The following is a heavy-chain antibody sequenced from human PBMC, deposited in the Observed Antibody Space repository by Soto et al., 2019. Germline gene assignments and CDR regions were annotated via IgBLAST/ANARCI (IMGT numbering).Heavy chain of an antibody. CDR1: GGSISGGVGGLYY. Sequence: QLQLRESGPGLVKPSETLSLTCTVSGGSISGGVGGLYYWSWIRQPPGKGLEWIGYIYDSGSTYYNPALKSRVPISVDTSKTQISLKLRSVTAADTAVYYCAREVIPLTTDWYFDLWGRGTLVTVSS. CDR3: AREVIPLTTDWYFDL. J-gene: IGHJ2*01. V-gene: IGHV4-30-4*01. D-gene: IGHD4-17*01. CDR2: IYDSGST.